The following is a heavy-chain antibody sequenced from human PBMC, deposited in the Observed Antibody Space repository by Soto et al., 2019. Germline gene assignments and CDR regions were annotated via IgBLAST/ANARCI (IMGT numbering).Heavy chain of an antibody. D-gene: IGHD4-17*01. V-gene: IGHV4-31*03. J-gene: IGHJ4*02. CDR3: ARDNYGGMLDS. CDR2: IFFSGNT. CDR1: GGSILNGGHY. Sequence: SETLSLTCTVSGGSILNGGHYWTWIRQHPGKGLEWIGRIFFSGNTHYNPALKSRLTFSLDTAKNQFSLKLTSVTAADTAIYYCARDNYGGMLDSWGRGALVTVSS.